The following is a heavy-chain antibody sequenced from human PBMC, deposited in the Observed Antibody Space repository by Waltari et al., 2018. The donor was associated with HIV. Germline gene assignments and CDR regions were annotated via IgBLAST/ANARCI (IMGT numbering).Heavy chain of an antibody. D-gene: IGHD5-18*01. CDR2: ISYDGSAK. V-gene: IGHV3-30-3*01. J-gene: IGHJ4*02. CDR1: VFTFSSFA. Sequence: QVHLVESGGGVVQPGRSLRLSCSASVFTFSSFAMHWVRQSPGKGLEWVALISYDGSAKYYADSVKGRFTISRDNSKNTLYLQMKNLGTDDTAVFFCARDSTSMVSYFDYWGRGILVTVSS. CDR3: ARDSTSMVSYFDY.